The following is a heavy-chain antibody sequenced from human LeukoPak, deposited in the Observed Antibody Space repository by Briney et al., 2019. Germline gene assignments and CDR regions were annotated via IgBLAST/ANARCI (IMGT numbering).Heavy chain of an antibody. CDR1: GFTLSSYS. J-gene: IGHJ4*02. CDR3: ARDVDYDSSGYWDY. CDR2: ISSSSSYI. Sequence: GGSLRLSCAASGFTLSSYSMNWVRQAPGKGLEWVSSISSSSSYIYYADSVKGRFTISRDNAKNSLYLQMNSLRAEDTAVYYCARDVDYDSSGYWDYWGQGTLVTVSS. D-gene: IGHD3-22*01. V-gene: IGHV3-21*01.